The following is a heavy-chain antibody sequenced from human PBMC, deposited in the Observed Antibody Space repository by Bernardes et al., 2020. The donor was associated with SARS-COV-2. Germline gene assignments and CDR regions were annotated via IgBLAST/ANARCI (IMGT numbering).Heavy chain of an antibody. Sequence: ASVKVSCKASGYTFTGYYIHCVRQAPGQGLEWMGWINPNSGGTNYAQKFQGRVTMTRDTSISTAYMELSRLRSDDTAVYYCALPPTNYDRYGMDLWGQGTTVTVSS. V-gene: IGHV1-2*02. D-gene: IGHD3-22*01. J-gene: IGHJ6*02. CDR3: ALPPTNYDRYGMDL. CDR2: INPNSGGT. CDR1: GYTFTGYY.